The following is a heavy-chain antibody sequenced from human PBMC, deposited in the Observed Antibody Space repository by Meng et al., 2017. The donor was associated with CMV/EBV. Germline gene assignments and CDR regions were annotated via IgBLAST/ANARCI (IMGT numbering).Heavy chain of an antibody. Sequence: SVKVSCKASGGTFSSYAISWVRQAPGQGLEWMGGIIPILGIANYAQKFRGRVTITADKSTSTAYMELSSLRSEDTAVYYCARAIREGVTHHQYYFDYWGQGTLVTVSS. CDR2: IIPILGIA. CDR3: ARAIREGVTHHQYYFDY. J-gene: IGHJ4*02. D-gene: IGHD4-23*01. V-gene: IGHV1-69*10. CDR1: GGTFSSYA.